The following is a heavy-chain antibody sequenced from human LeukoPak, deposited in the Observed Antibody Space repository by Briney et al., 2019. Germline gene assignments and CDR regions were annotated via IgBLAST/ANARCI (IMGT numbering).Heavy chain of an antibody. CDR2: IYYSGST. V-gene: IGHV4-61*05. CDR1: GGSISATSYY. D-gene: IGHD2/OR15-2a*01. CDR3: ARGEYLAGAFDI. Sequence: SETLSLTCTVSGGSISATSYYWSWIRQPPGKGLEWIGYIYYSGSTNYNPSLKSRVTISVDTSKNQFSLKLSSVTAADTAVYYCARGEYLAGAFDIWGQGTMVTVSS. J-gene: IGHJ3*02.